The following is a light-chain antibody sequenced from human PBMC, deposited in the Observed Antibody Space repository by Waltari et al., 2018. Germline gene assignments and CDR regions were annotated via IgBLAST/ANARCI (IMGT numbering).Light chain of an antibody. CDR3: SSYTSSSTLGV. CDR2: DVS. V-gene: IGLV2-14*01. CDR1: SSDVGGYNY. Sequence: QSALTQPASVSGSPGQSITISCTGTSSDVGGYNYVSWYQQHPGKAPNLMLYDVSKRPSGVSNRFSGSKSGNTASLTISGLQAEDEADYYCSSYTSSSTLGVFGGGTKLTVL. J-gene: IGLJ2*01.